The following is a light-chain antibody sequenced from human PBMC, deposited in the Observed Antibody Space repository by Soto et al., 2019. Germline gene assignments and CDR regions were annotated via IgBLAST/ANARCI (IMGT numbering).Light chain of an antibody. V-gene: IGKV3-20*01. CDR2: GAS. J-gene: IGKJ2*01. CDR3: QQYGSSPMYT. Sequence: EIVLTQSPGTLSLSPGERATLSCRASQSVRSSYLAWYQQKPGQAPRLLFYGASSRATGIPDRFCGSGSGTDFTLTISRLEPEDFAVYYCQQYGSSPMYTFGQGTKLEIK. CDR1: QSVRSSY.